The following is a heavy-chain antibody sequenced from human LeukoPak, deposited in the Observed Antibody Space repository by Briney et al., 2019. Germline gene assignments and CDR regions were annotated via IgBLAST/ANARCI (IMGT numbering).Heavy chain of an antibody. V-gene: IGHV3-30-3*01. CDR3: ARGRQLVRKNWFDP. Sequence: GGSLRLSCAASGFTFSSYAMHWVRQAPGKGLEWVAVISYDGSNKYYADSVKGRFTISRDNSKNSLYLQMNSLRAEDTAVYYCARGRQLVRKNWFDPWGQGTLVTVSS. CDR2: ISYDGSNK. J-gene: IGHJ5*02. D-gene: IGHD6-13*01. CDR1: GFTFSSYA.